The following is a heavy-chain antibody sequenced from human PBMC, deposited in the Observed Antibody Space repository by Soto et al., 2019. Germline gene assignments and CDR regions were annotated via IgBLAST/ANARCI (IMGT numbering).Heavy chain of an antibody. CDR2: IFYSGTT. V-gene: IGHV4-31*03. Sequence: TSETLSLTCTVSGGSVSSGGFYWSWIRQHPGKGLEWVGYIFYSGTTYYKPSLKSRVVISIDTSKNQFSLRLSSVTAADTAVYYCARVTRPVIRGVGNFDIWGQGTMVTVSS. CDR3: ARVTRPVIRGVGNFDI. CDR1: GGSVSSGGFY. J-gene: IGHJ3*02. D-gene: IGHD3-10*01.